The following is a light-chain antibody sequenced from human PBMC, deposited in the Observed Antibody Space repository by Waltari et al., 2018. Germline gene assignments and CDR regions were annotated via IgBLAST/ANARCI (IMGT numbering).Light chain of an antibody. CDR3: LQHNSPWT. CDR2: SAV. J-gene: IGKJ1*01. CDR1: QVIRND. V-gene: IGKV1-17*02. Sequence: DIQMTQSPSSLSAFVGDRVTIRCRASQVIRNDLTWYQEKPGKAPKRLIYSAVTLQSGVPARFSGSGSGTEFTLTICNLQPEDFATYYCLQHNSPWTFGQGTKVEI.